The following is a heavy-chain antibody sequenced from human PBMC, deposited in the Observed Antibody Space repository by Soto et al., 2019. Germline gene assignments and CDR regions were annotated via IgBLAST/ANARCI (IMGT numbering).Heavy chain of an antibody. Sequence: GEALLVPRIASGFILSRPFMVWVRQAPGKGLEWVANINQDGGGTYYVDSVEGRFTISRDNAKGSLYLQMKSLRGEDTAVDYCARDFRGSGRYCSVHLGQ. J-gene: IGHJ1*01. CDR2: INQDGGGT. CDR1: GFILSRPF. CDR3: ARDFRGSGRYCSVH. V-gene: IGHV3-7*05. D-gene: IGHD6-19*01.